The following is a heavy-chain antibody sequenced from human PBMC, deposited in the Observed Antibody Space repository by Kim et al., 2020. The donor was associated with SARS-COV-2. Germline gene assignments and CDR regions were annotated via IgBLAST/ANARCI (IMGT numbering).Heavy chain of an antibody. D-gene: IGHD3-22*01. V-gene: IGHV4-39*01. J-gene: IGHJ3*02. CDR1: GGSISSSSYY. CDR3: ARPRATMIVEGGAFDI. CDR2: IYYSGST. Sequence: SETLSLTCTVSGGSISSSSYYWGWIRQPPGKGLEWIGSIYYSGSTYYNPSLKSRVTISVDTSKNQFSLKLSSVTAADTAVYYCARPRATMIVEGGAFDIWGQGTMVTVSS.